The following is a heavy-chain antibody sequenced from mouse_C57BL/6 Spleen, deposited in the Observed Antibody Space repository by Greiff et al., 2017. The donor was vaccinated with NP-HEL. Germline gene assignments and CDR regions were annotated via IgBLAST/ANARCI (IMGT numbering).Heavy chain of an antibody. V-gene: IGHV1-69*01. Sequence: QVQLQQPGAELVMPGASVKLSCKASGYTFTSYWMHWVKQRPGQGLEWIGEIDPSDSYTNYNQKFKGKSTLTVDKSSSTAYMQLSSLTSEDSAVYYCARSEGFGRGGYYDAMDYWGQGTSVTVSS. J-gene: IGHJ4*01. CDR1: GYTFTSYW. D-gene: IGHD2-2*01. CDR2: IDPSDSYT. CDR3: ARSEGFGRGGYYDAMDY.